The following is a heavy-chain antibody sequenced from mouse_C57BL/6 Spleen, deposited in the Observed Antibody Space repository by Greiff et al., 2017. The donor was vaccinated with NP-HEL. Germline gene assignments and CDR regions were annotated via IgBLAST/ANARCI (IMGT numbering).Heavy chain of an antibody. CDR2: INPSNGGT. V-gene: IGHV1-53*01. D-gene: IGHD1-1*01. Sequence: QVQLQQPGTELVKPGASVKLSCKASGYTFTSYWMHWVKQRPGQGLEWIGNINPSNGGTNYNEKFKSKATLTVDQSSSTAYMQLGSLTSEDSAVYYCAYYYGSSFDWYFDVWGTGTTVTVSS. J-gene: IGHJ1*03. CDR1: GYTFTSYW. CDR3: AYYYGSSFDWYFDV.